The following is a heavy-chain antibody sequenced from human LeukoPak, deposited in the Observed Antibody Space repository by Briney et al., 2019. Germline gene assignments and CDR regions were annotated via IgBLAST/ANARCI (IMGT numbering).Heavy chain of an antibody. J-gene: IGHJ3*02. CDR2: ISWNSGSI. D-gene: IGHD3-22*01. CDR3: AKDSSGSLGAFDI. CDR1: GFTFDDYA. V-gene: IGHV3-9*01. Sequence: GGSLRLSCAASGFTFDDYAMHWVRQAPGKGLEWVSGISWNSGSIGYADSVKGRFTISRDNAKNSLYLQMNSLRAEDTALYYCAKDSSGSLGAFDIWGQGTMVTVSS.